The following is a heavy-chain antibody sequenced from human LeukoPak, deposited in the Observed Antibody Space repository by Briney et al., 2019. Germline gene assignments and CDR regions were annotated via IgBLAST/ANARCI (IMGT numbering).Heavy chain of an antibody. D-gene: IGHD6-13*01. Sequence: ETLSLTCTVSGGSISRDYWSWIRQPPGKGLEWIGYIYYTGSTNYNPSLKSRVTISVDTSKNQFSLKLSSVTAADTAVYYCARDRPGGSSLDYWGQGTLVTVSS. CDR2: IYYTGST. J-gene: IGHJ4*02. CDR1: GGSISRDY. V-gene: IGHV4-59*01. CDR3: ARDRPGGSSLDY.